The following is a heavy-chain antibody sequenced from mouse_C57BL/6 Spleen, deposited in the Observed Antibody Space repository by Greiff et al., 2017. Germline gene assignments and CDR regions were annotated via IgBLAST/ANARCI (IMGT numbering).Heavy chain of an antibody. Sequence: EVKLMESGGGLVQPKGSLKLSCAASGFSFNTYAMNWVRQAPGKGLEWVARIRSKSNNYATYYADSVKDRFTISRDDSESMLYLQMNNLKTEDTAMYYCVRQRSSPGYFDYWGQGTTRTVAS. CDR2: IRSKSNNYAT. CDR3: VRQRSSPGYFDY. J-gene: IGHJ2*01. V-gene: IGHV10-1*01. CDR1: GFSFNTYA. D-gene: IGHD1-1*01.